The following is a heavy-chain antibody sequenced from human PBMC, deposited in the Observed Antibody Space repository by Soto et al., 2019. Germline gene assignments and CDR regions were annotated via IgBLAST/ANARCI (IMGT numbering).Heavy chain of an antibody. D-gene: IGHD1-1*01. V-gene: IGHV1-8*01. Sequence: QVQLVQSGAEVKKPGASVKVSCKASGYTFTSYDINWVRQATGQGLEWMGWMNPNSGNTGYAQKFQGRVTMTRNTSINTAYMELSSLGSEETAVYYCARGRVNDLVADYWGQGTLVTVSS. CDR2: MNPNSGNT. J-gene: IGHJ4*02. CDR1: GYTFTSYD. CDR3: ARGRVNDLVADY.